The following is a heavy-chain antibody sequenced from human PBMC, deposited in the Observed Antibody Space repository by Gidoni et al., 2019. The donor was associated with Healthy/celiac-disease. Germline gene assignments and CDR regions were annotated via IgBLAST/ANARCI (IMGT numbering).Heavy chain of an antibody. D-gene: IGHD3-9*01. Sequence: QVQLVQSGAEVKTPGASVKVSCKVSGSTLTELSMHWVRQAPGKGLEWMGGFDPEDGETTYAQKFQGRVTMTDDTSTDTAYMELSSLRSEDTAVYYCATDWVTISPFPQMDVWGQGTTVTVSS. J-gene: IGHJ6*02. CDR1: GSTLTELS. CDR3: ATDWVTISPFPQMDV. V-gene: IGHV1-24*01. CDR2: FDPEDGET.